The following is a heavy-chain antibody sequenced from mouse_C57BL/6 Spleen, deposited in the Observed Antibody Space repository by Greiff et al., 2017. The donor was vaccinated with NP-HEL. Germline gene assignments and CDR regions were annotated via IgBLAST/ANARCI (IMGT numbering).Heavy chain of an antibody. CDR2: IDPENGDT. V-gene: IGHV14-4*01. D-gene: IGHD2-4*01. CDR3: TTGDYRYAMDY. Sequence: VQLKQSGAELVRPGASVKLSCTASGFNIKDDYMHWVKQRPEQGLEWIGWIDPENGDTEYASKFQGKATITADTSSNTAYLQLSSLTSEDTAVYYCTTGDYRYAMDYWGQGTSVTVSS. J-gene: IGHJ4*01. CDR1: GFNIKDDY.